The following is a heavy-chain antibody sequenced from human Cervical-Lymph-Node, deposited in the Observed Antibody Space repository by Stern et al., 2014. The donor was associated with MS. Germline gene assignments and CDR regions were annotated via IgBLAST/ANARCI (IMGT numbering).Heavy chain of an antibody. V-gene: IGHV3-33*01. J-gene: IGHJ6*02. CDR1: GFTFSSYG. CDR2: IWYDGSNK. CDR3: ARDDGNYYYYYGMDV. Sequence: QVQLGQSGGGVVQPGRSLRLSCAASGFTFSSYGMHWVRQAPGKGLEWVAVIWYDGSNKYYADSVKGRFTISRDNSKNTLYLQMNSLRAEDTAVYYCARDDGNYYYYYGMDVWGQGTTVTVSS.